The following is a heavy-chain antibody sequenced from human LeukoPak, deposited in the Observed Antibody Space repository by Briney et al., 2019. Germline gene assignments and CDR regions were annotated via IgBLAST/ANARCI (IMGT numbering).Heavy chain of an antibody. D-gene: IGHD6-13*01. CDR2: IYYSGST. J-gene: IGHJ6*03. CDR1: GGSIGSTNYY. Sequence: SETLSLTCTVSGGSIGSTNYYWGWIRQPPGKGLEWIGYIYYSGSTNYNPSLKSRVTISVDTSKNQFSLKLSSATAADTAVYYCARESYSSSWYGSYYYYYMDVWGKGTTVTISS. CDR3: ARESYSSSWYGSYYYYYMDV. V-gene: IGHV4-61*01.